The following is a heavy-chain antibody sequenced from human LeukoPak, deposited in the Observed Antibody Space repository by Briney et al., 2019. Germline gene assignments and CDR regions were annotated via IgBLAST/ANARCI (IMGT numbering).Heavy chain of an antibody. CDR1: GGSISSSNW. D-gene: IGHD3-10*01. V-gene: IGHV4-4*02. CDR2: IYHSGST. CDR3: ARSHTRVLLWFGDLRFDP. J-gene: IGHJ5*02. Sequence: TSETLSLTCAVSGGSISSSNWWSWVRQPPGKGLEWIGEIYHSGSTNYNPSLKSRVTISVDKSKNQFSLKLSSVTAADTAVYYCARSHTRVLLWFGDLRFDPWGQGTLVTVSS.